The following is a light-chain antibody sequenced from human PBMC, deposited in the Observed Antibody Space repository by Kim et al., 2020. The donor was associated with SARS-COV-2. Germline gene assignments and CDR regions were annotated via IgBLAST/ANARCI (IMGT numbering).Light chain of an antibody. V-gene: IGLV2-14*01. CDR1: SSDIGGYNY. J-gene: IGLJ3*02. Sequence: QSALTQPASVSGSPGQSITISCHGTSSDIGGYNYVSWYRQEPGKAPKLMIYEVTKRPSGVSNRVSGSKSGTTASLTISGLQAEDEADYFCSSYEANRSWVFGGGTKVTVL. CDR3: SSYEANRSWV. CDR2: EVT.